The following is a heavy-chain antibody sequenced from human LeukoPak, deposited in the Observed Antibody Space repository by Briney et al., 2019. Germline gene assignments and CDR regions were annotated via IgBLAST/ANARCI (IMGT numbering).Heavy chain of an antibody. CDR3: ARVPPADDAFDI. CDR1: GGSFSGYY. Sequence: SETLSLTCAVYGGSFSGYYWSWIRQPPGKGLEWIGEINHSGSTNYNPSLKSRVTISVDTSKNQFSLKLSSVTAADTAVYYCARVPPADDAFDIWGQGTMVTASS. V-gene: IGHV4-34*01. CDR2: INHSGST. J-gene: IGHJ3*02.